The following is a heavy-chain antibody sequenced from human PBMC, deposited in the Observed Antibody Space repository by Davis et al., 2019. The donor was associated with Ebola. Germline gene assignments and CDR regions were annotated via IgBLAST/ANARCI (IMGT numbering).Heavy chain of an antibody. D-gene: IGHD3-16*01. CDR3: ARDKTSYVYYYYGMDV. J-gene: IGHJ6*02. Sequence: SVKVSCKASGGTFSSYAISWVRQAPGQGLEWMGGTIPIFGTANYAQKFQGRVTITADESTSTAYMELSSLRSEDTAVYYCARDKTSYVYYYYGMDVWGQGTTVTVSS. CDR2: TIPIFGTA. CDR1: GGTFSSYA. V-gene: IGHV1-69*13.